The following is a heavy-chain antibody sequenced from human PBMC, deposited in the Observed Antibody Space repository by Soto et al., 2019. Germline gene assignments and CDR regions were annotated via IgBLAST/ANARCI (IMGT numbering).Heavy chain of an antibody. CDR2: LYDVDGS. Sequence: DVQLVESGGGLIQPGESLRLSCAAFGLTVSGKKYVAWVRQAPGKGLAWVSALYDVDGSFYADSVKGRFTTSSDSSKTTVKLQMNGLRPDDTAVDYCASGHEREHAYDVWGQGTTVTVSS. CDR3: ASGHEREHAYDV. J-gene: IGHJ3*01. V-gene: IGHV3-53*01. CDR1: GLTVSGKKY. D-gene: IGHD1-1*01.